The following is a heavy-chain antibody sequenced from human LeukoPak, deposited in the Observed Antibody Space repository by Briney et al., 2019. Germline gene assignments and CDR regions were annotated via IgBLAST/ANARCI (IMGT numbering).Heavy chain of an antibody. J-gene: IGHJ4*02. D-gene: IGHD2-15*01. CDR2: IYYSGST. CDR3: ATLADCSGGSCYYGFDY. Sequence: PSETLSLTCTASGGSVSSGSYYWRWIRQPPGKGLEWIGYIYYSGSTNYNPSLKSRVTISVDRSKNQFSLKLSSVTAADTAVYYCATLADCSGGSCYYGFDYWGQGTLVTVSS. V-gene: IGHV4-61*01. CDR1: GGSVSSGSYY.